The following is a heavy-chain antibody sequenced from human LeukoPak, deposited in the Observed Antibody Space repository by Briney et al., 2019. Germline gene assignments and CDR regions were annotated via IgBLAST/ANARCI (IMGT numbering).Heavy chain of an antibody. J-gene: IGHJ4*02. D-gene: IGHD6-13*01. CDR3: ALMGSSSWYGDY. V-gene: IGHV4-39*07. Sequence: SETLSLTCTVSGGSISSSSYYWGWIRQPPGKGLEWIGNIYYSGSSYYNPSLKSRVTISVDTSKNQFSLKLSSVTAADTAVYYCALMGSSSWYGDYWGQGTLVTVSS. CDR2: IYYSGSS. CDR1: GGSISSSSYY.